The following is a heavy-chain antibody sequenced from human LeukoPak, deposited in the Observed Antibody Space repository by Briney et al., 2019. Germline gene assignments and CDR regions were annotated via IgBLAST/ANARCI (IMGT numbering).Heavy chain of an antibody. CDR3: ANDPLIAAAGWSDY. CDR1: EFTFSSYA. Sequence: GGSLRLSCAASEFTFSSYAMSWVRQAPGKGLEWVSAISGSGGSTYYADSVKGRFTISRDNSKNTLYLQMNSLRAEDTAVYYCANDPLIAAAGWSDYWGQGTLVTVSS. D-gene: IGHD6-13*01. V-gene: IGHV3-23*01. J-gene: IGHJ4*02. CDR2: ISGSGGST.